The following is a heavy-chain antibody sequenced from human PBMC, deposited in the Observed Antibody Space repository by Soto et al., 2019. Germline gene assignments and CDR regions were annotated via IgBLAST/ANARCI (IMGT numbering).Heavy chain of an antibody. CDR2: INAGNGNT. CDR3: ARDGAVAGGINFDY. CDR1: RYTFSTYA. Sequence: ASVKVSCKASRYTFSTYATHWVRQAPGQRLEWMGWINAGNGNTKYSQKFQGRVTITRDTSASTAYMELSSLRSEDTAVYYCARDGAVAGGINFDYWGQGTLVTVSS. J-gene: IGHJ4*02. D-gene: IGHD6-19*01. V-gene: IGHV1-3*01.